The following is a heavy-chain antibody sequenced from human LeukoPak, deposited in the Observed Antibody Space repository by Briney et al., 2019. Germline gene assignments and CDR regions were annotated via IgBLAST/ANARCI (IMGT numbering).Heavy chain of an antibody. CDR2: ISSGSTVI. J-gene: IGHJ4*02. CDR3: ARVRSGSYYYFDS. CDR1: GFTFNTYS. D-gene: IGHD1-26*01. Sequence: GGSLRLSCAASGFTFNTYSMTWVRQAPGKGLEWVAYISSGSTVIYYADSVKGRFTISRGNAKTSLYLQMNSLRAADTAVYYCARVRSGSYYYFDSWGQGTLVTVSS. V-gene: IGHV3-48*04.